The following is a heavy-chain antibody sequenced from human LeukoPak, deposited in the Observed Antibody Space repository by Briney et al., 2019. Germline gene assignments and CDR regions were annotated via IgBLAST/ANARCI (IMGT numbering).Heavy chain of an antibody. V-gene: IGHV3-13*04. CDR3: ARRPSPYDDVSNLNDGNSGYFDF. Sequence: GGSLRLSCAASGFTFNHYDMHWVRQATGKGLEWVSGSGTVGDTYYPGSVKGRFTISRDSAKNSLYLQMNSLRAGDTAVYYCARRPSPYDDVSNLNDGNSGYFDFWGQGALVTVSS. D-gene: IGHD3-16*01. CDR2: SGTVGDT. J-gene: IGHJ4*02. CDR1: GFTFNHYD.